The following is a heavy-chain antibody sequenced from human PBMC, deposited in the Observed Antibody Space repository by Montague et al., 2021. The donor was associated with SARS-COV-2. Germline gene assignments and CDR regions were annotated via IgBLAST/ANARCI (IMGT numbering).Heavy chain of an antibody. CDR1: GDSVNRND. V-gene: IGHV4-59*02. J-gene: IGHJ4*02. CDR3: AKASRGYGGDFDS. CDR2: IFYSGST. Sequence: SETLSLTCSVSGDSVNRNDWSWVRQPPGKGLEWLGYIFYSGSTYNPSPNSRVTMSLDTSKNHFSLNLISVAAADTAAYYCAKASRGYGGDFDSWGQGTLVIVSS. D-gene: IGHD4-23*01.